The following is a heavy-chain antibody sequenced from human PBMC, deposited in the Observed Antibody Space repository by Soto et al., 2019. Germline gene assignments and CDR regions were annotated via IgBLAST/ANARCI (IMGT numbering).Heavy chain of an antibody. J-gene: IGHJ4*02. CDR2: IIPSFGTA. V-gene: IGHV1-69*06. CDR3: ARVGRYYYGSGSYFDY. CDR1: GGTFSSYA. Sequence: QVQLVQSGAEVKKPGSSVKVSCKASGGTFSSYAISWVRQAPGLGLEWMGGIIPSFGTANYAQKFQGRVTITADKSTSTAYMELSSLRSEDTAVYYCARVGRYYYGSGSYFDYWGQGTLVTVSS. D-gene: IGHD3-10*01.